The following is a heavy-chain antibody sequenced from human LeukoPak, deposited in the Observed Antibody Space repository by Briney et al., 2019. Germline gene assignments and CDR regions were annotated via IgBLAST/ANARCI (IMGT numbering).Heavy chain of an antibody. V-gene: IGHV4-39*01. Sequence: SETLSLTCTVSGGSISSSSYYWGWIRQPPGKGLGWIGSIYYSGSTYYNPSLKSRVTISVDTSKNQFSLKLSSVTAADTAVYYCAQSRYQLLFNYYYYYMDVWGKGTTVTVSS. J-gene: IGHJ6*03. CDR2: IYYSGST. D-gene: IGHD2-2*01. CDR3: AQSRYQLLFNYYYYYMDV. CDR1: GGSISSSSYY.